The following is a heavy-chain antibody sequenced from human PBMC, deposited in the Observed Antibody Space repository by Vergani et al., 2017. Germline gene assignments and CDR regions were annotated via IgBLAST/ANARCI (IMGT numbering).Heavy chain of an antibody. CDR2: IIPIFGTA. Sequence: QVQLVQSGAEVKKPGSSVKVSCKASGGTFSSYAISWVRQAPGQGLEWMGGIIPIFGTANYAQKFQGRVTITADESTSTAYMELSSLRSEDTAVYYCARGYCSSTSIRGCEGPMDVWGKGTTVTVSS. CDR1: GGTFSSYA. D-gene: IGHD2-2*01. CDR3: ARGYCSSTSIRGCEGPMDV. V-gene: IGHV1-69*01. J-gene: IGHJ6*03.